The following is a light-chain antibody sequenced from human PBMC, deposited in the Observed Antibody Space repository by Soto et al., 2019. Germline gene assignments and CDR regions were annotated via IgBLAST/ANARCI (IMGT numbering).Light chain of an antibody. CDR1: TGAVTSGHY. CDR2: DTT. J-gene: IGLJ2*01. Sequence: QAVVTQEPSLTVSPGGTVTLTCGSTTGAVTSGHYPYWFQQKPGQAPRTLIFDTTNKHSRTPARFSGSLLGGKAALTLSGAQPEDEAEYYCLLSYDGAVVIFGGGTKLTVL. V-gene: IGLV7-46*01. CDR3: LLSYDGAVVI.